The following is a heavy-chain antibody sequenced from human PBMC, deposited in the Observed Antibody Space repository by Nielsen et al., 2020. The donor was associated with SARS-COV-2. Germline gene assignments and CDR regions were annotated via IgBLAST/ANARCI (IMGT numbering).Heavy chain of an antibody. CDR2: ISYDGSNK. J-gene: IGHJ4*02. CDR3: ASFHYYGSGSYGLDY. D-gene: IGHD3-10*01. Sequence: GESLKISCAASGFTFSSYAMHWVRQAPGKGLEWVAVISYDGSNKYYADSVKGRFTISRDNSKNTLYLQMNSVRAEDTAVYYCASFHYYGSGSYGLDYWGQGTLVTVSS. CDR1: GFTFSSYA. V-gene: IGHV3-30*04.